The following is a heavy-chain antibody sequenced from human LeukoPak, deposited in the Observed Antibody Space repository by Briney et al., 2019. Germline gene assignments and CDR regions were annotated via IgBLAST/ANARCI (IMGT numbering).Heavy chain of an antibody. D-gene: IGHD1-26*01. CDR2: IYYSGST. V-gene: IGHV4-39*01. CDR3: AKSGGYGLIDY. CDR1: GVSISSSFYY. J-gene: IGHJ4*01. Sequence: SETLSLTCSVSGVSISSSFYYFGWIRQPPGKGLEWIGSIYYSGSTYYNASLKSRVTISLDTFRNQVSLKLNSVTATDTAAYYCAKSGGYGLIDYWGQGTLVSVSS.